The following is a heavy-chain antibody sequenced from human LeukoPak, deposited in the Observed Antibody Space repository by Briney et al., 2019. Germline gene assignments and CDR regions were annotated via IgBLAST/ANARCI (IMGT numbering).Heavy chain of an antibody. Sequence: ASVKVSCKASGGTFSSYAISWVRQAPGQGLEWMGWISAYNGNTNYAQKLQGRVTMTTDTSTSTAYMELRSLRSDDTAVYYCARDYGSGSYYIAPIDYWGQGTLVTVSS. CDR2: ISAYNGNT. J-gene: IGHJ4*02. D-gene: IGHD3-10*01. V-gene: IGHV1-18*01. CDR3: ARDYGSGSYYIAPIDY. CDR1: GGTFSSYA.